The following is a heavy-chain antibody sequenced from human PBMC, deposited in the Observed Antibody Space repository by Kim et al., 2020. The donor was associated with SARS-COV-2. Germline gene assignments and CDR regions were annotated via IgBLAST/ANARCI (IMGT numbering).Heavy chain of an antibody. D-gene: IGHD4-17*01. Sequence: GGSLRLSCVGSGFSFNLYDMIWVRQAPGKGLEWVSRICATEDDSKDATDYAESVKGRFTISRDDSKNTLYLQMNSLRADDTAIYYCVKGLSVTVGARFDHWGQGALVTVSS. CDR2: ICATEDDSKDAT. V-gene: IGHV3-23*01. CDR3: VKGLSVTVGARFDH. CDR1: GFSFNLYD. J-gene: IGHJ4*02.